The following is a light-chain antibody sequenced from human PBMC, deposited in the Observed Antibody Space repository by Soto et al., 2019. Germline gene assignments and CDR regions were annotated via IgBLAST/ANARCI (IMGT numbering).Light chain of an antibody. CDR2: GAS. J-gene: IGKJ5*01. CDR3: QQYTGPPTT. CDR1: QTVSSNY. Sequence: VVTQAPGTLSVSPGERATLSCRASQTVSSNYLAWCQQRPGQAPRLLIYGASTRAAGIPDRFSGSGSGTDFTLTITRLEPEDSAVYFCQQYTGPPTTFGQGTRLEIK. V-gene: IGKV3-20*01.